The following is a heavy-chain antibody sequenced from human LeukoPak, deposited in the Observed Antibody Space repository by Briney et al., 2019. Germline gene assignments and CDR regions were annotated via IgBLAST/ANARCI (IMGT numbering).Heavy chain of an antibody. CDR3: AAGAQWLAR. CDR1: GSTFGVYA. J-gene: IGHJ4*02. V-gene: IGHV3-49*04. D-gene: IGHD6-19*01. Sequence: SLRLSCTASGSTFGVYAMSWVRQAPGKGLEWVGFIRSKAYGGTTEYAASVKGRFTIPRDDSKSIAYLQMNSLKTEDTAVYYCAAGAQWLARWGEGTLVTVPS. CDR2: IRSKAYGGTT.